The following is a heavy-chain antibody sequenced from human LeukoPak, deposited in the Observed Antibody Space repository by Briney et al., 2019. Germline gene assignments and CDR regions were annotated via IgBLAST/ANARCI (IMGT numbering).Heavy chain of an antibody. V-gene: IGHV4-59*01. Sequence: SETLSLTCTVSGGSISSYYWSWIRQPPGKGLEWIGYIYYSGSTNYNPSLKSRVTISVDTSKNQFSLKLSSVTAADTAVYYCAIKSNGSGSYYKGSDYYYYMDVWGKGTTVTISS. CDR3: AIKSNGSGSYYKGSDYYYYMDV. CDR1: GGSISSYY. D-gene: IGHD3-10*01. J-gene: IGHJ6*03. CDR2: IYYSGST.